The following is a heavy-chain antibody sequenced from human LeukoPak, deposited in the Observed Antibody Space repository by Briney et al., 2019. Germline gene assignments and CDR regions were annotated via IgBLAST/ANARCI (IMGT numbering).Heavy chain of an antibody. Sequence: TGGSLRLSCAASGFPFSSYWMHWVRQAPGKGLLWVSRIYNDGSRTTYADSVKGRFTISGDNAKNTLFLQMNSLTAEDTAVYYCARSGAGGAFDMWGRGTMVTVSS. V-gene: IGHV3-74*01. CDR2: IYNDGSRT. J-gene: IGHJ3*02. CDR3: ARSGAGGAFDM. D-gene: IGHD3-10*01. CDR1: GFPFSSYW.